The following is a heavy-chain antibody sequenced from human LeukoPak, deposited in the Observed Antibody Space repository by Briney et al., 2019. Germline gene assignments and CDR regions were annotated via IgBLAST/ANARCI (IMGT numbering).Heavy chain of an antibody. D-gene: IGHD3-10*01. CDR3: ARVVLYGSGTSDY. CDR2: IYYSGST. V-gene: IGHV4-30-4*01. Sequence: SETLSLTCTVSGGSISSGDYYWSWIRQSPGKGLEWIGYIYYSGSTYYNPSLKSRVTISVDTSKNQFSLKLSSVTAADTAVYYCARVVLYGSGTSDYWGQGTLVTVSS. J-gene: IGHJ4*02. CDR1: GGSISSGDYY.